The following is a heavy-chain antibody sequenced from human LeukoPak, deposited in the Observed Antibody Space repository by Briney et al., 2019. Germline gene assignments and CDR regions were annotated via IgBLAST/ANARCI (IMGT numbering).Heavy chain of an antibody. Sequence: SETLSLTCTVSGGSISSSSYYWGWTRQPPGKGLEWIGSIYYSGSTYYNPSLRSRLTISVDTSRNQFSLKLSSVTAADTAVYYCARHDCDSSRCSVNWFDPWGQGTLVTVSS. CDR2: IYYSGST. J-gene: IGHJ5*02. CDR1: GGSISSSSYY. V-gene: IGHV4-39*01. CDR3: ARHDCDSSRCSVNWFDP. D-gene: IGHD2/OR15-2a*01.